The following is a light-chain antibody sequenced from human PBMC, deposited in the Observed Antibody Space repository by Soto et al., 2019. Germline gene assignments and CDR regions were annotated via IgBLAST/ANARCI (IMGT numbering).Light chain of an antibody. CDR3: TSYISGNSLV. CDR1: ISDVGAYNY. J-gene: IGLJ1*01. Sequence: QSALTQPASVSGSPGQSITISCTGSISDVGAYNYVSWFQQHPGKVPKLTIYEVSNRPSGVSNRFSGSKSGNMASLTISGLQAEDEADYYCTSYISGNSLVFGTGTKLTVL. CDR2: EVS. V-gene: IGLV2-14*01.